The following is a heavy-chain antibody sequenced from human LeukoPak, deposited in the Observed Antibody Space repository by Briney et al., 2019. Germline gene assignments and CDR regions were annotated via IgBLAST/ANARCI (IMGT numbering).Heavy chain of an antibody. Sequence: PSETLSLTCTVSGGSISSSPYYWGWIRQPPGKGLEWIGYFYYSGSTYYNPSLKSRVTISLDTSKNQFSLKLSSVTAADTAVYYCARGASFIAAAGTRWFDPWGQGTLVTVSS. V-gene: IGHV4-61*05. CDR1: GGSISSSPYY. D-gene: IGHD6-13*01. CDR2: FYYSGST. J-gene: IGHJ5*02. CDR3: ARGASFIAAAGTRWFDP.